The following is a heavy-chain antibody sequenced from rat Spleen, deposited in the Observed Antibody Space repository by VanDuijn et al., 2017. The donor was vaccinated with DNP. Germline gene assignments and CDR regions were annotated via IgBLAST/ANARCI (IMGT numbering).Heavy chain of an antibody. Sequence: EVQLVESGGDLVQPGRSLKLSCVASGFTLNNYWMTWIRQVPGKGLEWVATIPSSGGSTYYPDSVKGRLTISRDNAKSTLYLQMDSLRSEDTATYYCASSYFYDGSYYPFAYWGQGTLVTVSS. CDR1: GFTLNNYW. D-gene: IGHD1-12*02. CDR3: ASSYFYDGSYYPFAY. CDR2: IPSSGGST. J-gene: IGHJ3*01. V-gene: IGHV5-31*01.